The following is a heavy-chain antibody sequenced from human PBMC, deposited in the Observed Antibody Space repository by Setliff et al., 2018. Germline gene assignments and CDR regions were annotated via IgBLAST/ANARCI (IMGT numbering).Heavy chain of an antibody. D-gene: IGHD3-22*01. V-gene: IGHV5-51*01. J-gene: IGHJ4*01. Sequence: GESLKISCKGSGYIFTNYWIGWVRQMPGKGLEWMGLIYPGDSDTRYSPSFQGQVTISADRSISTAYLQWSSLKASDTAMYYCARSAWGSSGYYPYYFDYWGHGTLVTVSS. CDR2: IYPGDSDT. CDR3: ARSAWGSSGYYPYYFDY. CDR1: GYIFTNYW.